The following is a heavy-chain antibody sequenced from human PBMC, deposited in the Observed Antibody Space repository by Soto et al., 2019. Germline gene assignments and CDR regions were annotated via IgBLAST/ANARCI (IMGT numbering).Heavy chain of an antibody. Sequence: ASVKVSCKASGYTFTIYGISWVRQAPGQGLEWMGWISAYNGNTNYAQKLQGRVTMTTDTSTSTAYMELRSLRSDDTAVYYCARDRNVVVVAAWFSWFDPWGQGTLVTVSS. CDR3: ARDRNVVVVAAWFSWFDP. D-gene: IGHD2-15*01. V-gene: IGHV1-18*01. CDR1: GYTFTIYG. CDR2: ISAYNGNT. J-gene: IGHJ5*02.